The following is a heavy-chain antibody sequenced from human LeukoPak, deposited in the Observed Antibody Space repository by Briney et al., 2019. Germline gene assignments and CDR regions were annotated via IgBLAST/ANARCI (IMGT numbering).Heavy chain of an antibody. Sequence: GGSLRLSCSASGFTFSSYAMHWVRQAPGKGLEFVSAMSNSGGTTYYADSMKGRFTISRDNSKNTLYLQMSSLRPEDTAVYVCVKGAESYCDSRSDYWGQGTLVTVSP. CDR3: VKGAESYCDSRSDY. CDR1: GFTFSSYA. CDR2: MSNSGGTT. V-gene: IGHV3-64D*08. J-gene: IGHJ4*02. D-gene: IGHD3-22*01.